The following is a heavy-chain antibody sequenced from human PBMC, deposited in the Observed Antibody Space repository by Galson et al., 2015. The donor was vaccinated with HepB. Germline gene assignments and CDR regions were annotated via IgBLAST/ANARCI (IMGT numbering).Heavy chain of an antibody. D-gene: IGHD3-10*01. CDR1: GFTFSSYA. Sequence: SLRLSCAASGFTFSSYAMHWVRQAPGKGLEWVAVISYDGSNKYYADSVKGRFTISRDNSKNTLYLQMNSLRAEDTAVYYCASVKPGRGVLTPNFDYWGQGTLVTVSS. CDR2: ISYDGSNK. V-gene: IGHV3-30*04. CDR3: ASVKPGRGVLTPNFDY. J-gene: IGHJ4*02.